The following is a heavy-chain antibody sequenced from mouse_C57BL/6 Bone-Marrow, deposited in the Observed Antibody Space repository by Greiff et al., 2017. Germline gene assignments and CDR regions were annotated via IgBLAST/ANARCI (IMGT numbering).Heavy chain of an antibody. CDR2: INSDGGST. CDR3: ARHYYGSSLYFDY. Sequence: EVKVVESGGGLVQPGESLKLSCESNEYEFPSHDMSWVRKTPEKRLELVAAINSDGGSTYYPDTMERRFIISRDNTKQTLYLQMRSLRSDDTALYYCARHYYGSSLYFDYWGQGTTLTVSS. V-gene: IGHV5-2*01. J-gene: IGHJ2*01. D-gene: IGHD1-1*01. CDR1: EYEFPSHD.